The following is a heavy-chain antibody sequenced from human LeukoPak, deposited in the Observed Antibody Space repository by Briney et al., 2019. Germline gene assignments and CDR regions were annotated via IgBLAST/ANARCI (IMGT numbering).Heavy chain of an antibody. D-gene: IGHD1-1*01. J-gene: IGHJ4*02. CDR3: AREARSGDDY. CDR1: GGSISSSSYY. V-gene: IGHV4-39*07. CDR2: IYYSGST. Sequence: SETLSLTCTVSGGSISSSSYYWGWIRQPPGKGLEWIGSIYYSGSTYYNPSLKSRVTISVETSKNQFSLKLSSVTAADTAVYYCAREARSGDDYWGQGTLVTVSS.